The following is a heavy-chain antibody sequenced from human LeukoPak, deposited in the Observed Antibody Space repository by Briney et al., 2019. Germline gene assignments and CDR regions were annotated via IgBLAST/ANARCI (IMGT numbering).Heavy chain of an antibody. CDR2: IYYSGTT. Sequence: PSETLSLTCAVSGGSISSGGYYWSWIRQPPGKGLEWIGYIYYSGTTVYNPSLKSRVTISVDTSKNQVSLKLSSMTAAATAVYHCARGVTGTVFWFDPWGQGTLVTVSS. CDR3: ARGVTGTVFWFDP. CDR1: GGSISSGGYY. D-gene: IGHD6-19*01. V-gene: IGHV4-61*08. J-gene: IGHJ5*02.